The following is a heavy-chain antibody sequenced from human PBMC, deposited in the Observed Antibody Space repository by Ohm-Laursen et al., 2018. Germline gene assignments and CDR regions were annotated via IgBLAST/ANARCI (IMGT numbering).Heavy chain of an antibody. Sequence: GTLSLTCTVSGGSISSYCWGWIRQPPGKGLEWIGNIYYSGSTYYNPSLRSRLTVSVDTSKNQFSLKLSSVTAADTAVYYCARALSRGIAAAGPLGWFDPWGQGTLVTVSS. V-gene: IGHV4-39*07. CDR3: ARALSRGIAAAGPLGWFDP. CDR2: IYYSGST. D-gene: IGHD6-13*01. J-gene: IGHJ5*02. CDR1: GGSISSYC.